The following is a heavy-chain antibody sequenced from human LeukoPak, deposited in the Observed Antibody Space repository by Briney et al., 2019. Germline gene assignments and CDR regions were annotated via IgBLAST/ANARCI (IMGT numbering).Heavy chain of an antibody. CDR3: AKRPSVGGYCSSTSCYGNWFDP. CDR1: GFTFSSYG. J-gene: IGHJ5*02. V-gene: IGHV3-30*02. CDR2: IRYNGSNK. D-gene: IGHD2-2*01. Sequence: GGSLRLSCAGSGFTFSSYGMHWVRQAPGKGLEWVAFIRYNGSNKYYADSVKGRFTISRDNSKNTLYLQMNSVRAEDTAVYYCAKRPSVGGYCSSTSCYGNWFDPWGQGTLVTVSS.